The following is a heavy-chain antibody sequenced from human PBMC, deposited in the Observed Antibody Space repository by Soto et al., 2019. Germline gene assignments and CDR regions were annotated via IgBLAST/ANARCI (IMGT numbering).Heavy chain of an antibody. J-gene: IGHJ1*01. V-gene: IGHV3-21*01. D-gene: IGHD3-3*01. CDR3: ASMGRFSQH. Sequence: SVKGRFTISRDNAKNSLYLQMNSLRAEDTAVYYCASMGRFSQHWGQGTLVTVSS.